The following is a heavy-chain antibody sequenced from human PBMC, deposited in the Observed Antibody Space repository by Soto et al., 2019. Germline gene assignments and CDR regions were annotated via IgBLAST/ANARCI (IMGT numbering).Heavy chain of an antibody. CDR3: AREGAAPYYYYGMDV. Sequence: SETLSLTCTVSGGSINSGGYFWSWIRQHPGKGLEWIGFIYYSGSTYYNPSLKSRVTISVDTSKNQFSLKLSSVTAADTAVYYCAREGAAPYYYYGMDVWGQGTTVTVSS. V-gene: IGHV4-31*03. CDR1: GGSINSGGYF. J-gene: IGHJ6*02. D-gene: IGHD6-6*01. CDR2: IYYSGST.